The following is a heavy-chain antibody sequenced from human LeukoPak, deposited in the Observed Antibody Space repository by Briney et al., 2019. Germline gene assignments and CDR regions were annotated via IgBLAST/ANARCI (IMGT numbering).Heavy chain of an antibody. CDR2: INPKSGDT. J-gene: IGHJ4*02. CDR3: ASGYSGYDLNY. Sequence: ASVKVSCKTSDFRDYYMNWVRQALGQGLEWLGWINPKSGDTDYAQKFQGRVTMTRDTSINTAYMELSGLKPDDTAIYYCASGYSGYDLNYWGQGTQVTVSS. CDR1: DFRDYY. D-gene: IGHD5-12*01. V-gene: IGHV1-2*02.